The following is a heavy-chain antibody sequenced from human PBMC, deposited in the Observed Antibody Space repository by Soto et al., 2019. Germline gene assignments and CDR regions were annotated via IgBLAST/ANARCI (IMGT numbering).Heavy chain of an antibody. Sequence: GASVKVSFKASGYTFTSYYMHWVRQAPGQGLEWMGIINPSGGSTSYAQKFQGRVTMTRDTSTSTVYMELSSLRSEDTAVYYCARARTRAYYYDSSGPNDAFDIWGQGTMVTVSS. CDR2: INPSGGST. J-gene: IGHJ3*02. CDR3: ARARTRAYYYDSSGPNDAFDI. D-gene: IGHD3-22*01. V-gene: IGHV1-46*01. CDR1: GYTFTSYY.